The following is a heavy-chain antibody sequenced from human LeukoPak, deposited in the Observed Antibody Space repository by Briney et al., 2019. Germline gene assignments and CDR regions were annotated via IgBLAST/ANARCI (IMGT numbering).Heavy chain of an antibody. V-gene: IGHV4-59*01. J-gene: IGHJ4*02. CDR2: IYSTGSA. D-gene: IGHD5-24*01. CDR1: GGSINNYH. CDR3: ARGPDDFDY. Sequence: TSETLSLTCTVSGGSINNYHWSWIRQPPGQGLEWIGYIYSTGSARYNPSLKSRVTISLDMSKTQFSLRLSSMTAADTAVYYCARGPDDFDYWGPGSLVTVSS.